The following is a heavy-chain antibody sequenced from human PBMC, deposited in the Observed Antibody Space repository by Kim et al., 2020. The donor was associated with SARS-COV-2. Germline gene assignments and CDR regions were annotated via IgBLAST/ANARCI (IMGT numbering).Heavy chain of an antibody. D-gene: IGHD2-15*01. CDR3: ARDKYKYERGGVAISFGMDV. J-gene: IGHJ6*02. Sequence: ASVKVSCKASGYTFTNYAMHWVRQAPGQRLEWMGWIKADNGNTKYSQKFQGRVTITRDTSASTAHMELSSLRSEDTALYYCARDKYKYERGGVAISFGMDVWGQRTTVTVSS. CDR1: GYTFTNYA. CDR2: IKADNGNT. V-gene: IGHV1-3*01.